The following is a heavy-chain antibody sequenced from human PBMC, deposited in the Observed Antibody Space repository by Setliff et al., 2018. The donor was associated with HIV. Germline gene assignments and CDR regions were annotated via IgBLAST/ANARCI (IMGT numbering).Heavy chain of an antibody. CDR1: GVTFSTFA. CDR3: ARDSSGVLPLRYMDV. Sequence: GASVKVSCKASGVTFSTFAISWVRQAPGQGLEWMGGIIPILGTTKYAQKFQGRVTITADESTNTAYMELSSLRSEDTAVYYCARDSSGVLPLRYMDVWGKGTTVTVSS. V-gene: IGHV1-69*13. D-gene: IGHD3-22*01. J-gene: IGHJ6*03. CDR2: IIPILGTT.